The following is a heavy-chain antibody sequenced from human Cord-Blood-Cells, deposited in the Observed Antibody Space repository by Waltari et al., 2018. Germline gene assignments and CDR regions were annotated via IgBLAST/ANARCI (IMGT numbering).Heavy chain of an antibody. CDR3: ARDRYGQSDY. CDR2: IYYSGST. Sequence: QVQLQESGPGLVKPSETLSLTCTVSGGSISSYYWSWIRQPPGKGLEWIGYIYYSGSTNYNPALKSRVTISVDTSKNQFSRKLGSVTAADTAVYYCARDRYGQSDYWGQGTLVTVSS. V-gene: IGHV4-59*01. D-gene: IGHD3-16*02. CDR1: GGSISSYY. J-gene: IGHJ4*02.